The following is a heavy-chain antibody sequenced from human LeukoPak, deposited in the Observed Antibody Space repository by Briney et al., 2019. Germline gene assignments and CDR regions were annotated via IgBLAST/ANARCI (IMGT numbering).Heavy chain of an antibody. CDR1: GFTFSKVW. CDR3: TTDLSELDDSGYYAKYFHH. J-gene: IGHJ1*01. V-gene: IGHV3-15*01. Sequence: GGSLRLSCAASGFTFSKVWMSWVRQAPGKGLEWVGRIKSKTDGGTIDYAAPVKGRFTISRDDSKDSLFLQMNSLKTEDTAVYYCTTDLSELDDSGYYAKYFHHWGQGTLVSVSS. CDR2: IKSKTDGGTI. D-gene: IGHD3-22*01.